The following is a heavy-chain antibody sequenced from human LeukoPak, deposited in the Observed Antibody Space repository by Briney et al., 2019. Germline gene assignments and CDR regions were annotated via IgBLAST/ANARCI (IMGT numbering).Heavy chain of an antibody. V-gene: IGHV4-59*01. D-gene: IGHD3-10*01. CDR3: AKSGVWYGEYYFDY. J-gene: IGHJ4*02. Sequence: KPSETPSLTCTVFGGSISSYYWSWIRQPPGEGLEWIGYIYYNGNTNYNPSLKSRVTISIDTSKNEFSLNLRSVTAADTAVYYCAKSGVWYGEYYFDYWGQGTLVTVSS. CDR1: GGSISSYY. CDR2: IYYNGNT.